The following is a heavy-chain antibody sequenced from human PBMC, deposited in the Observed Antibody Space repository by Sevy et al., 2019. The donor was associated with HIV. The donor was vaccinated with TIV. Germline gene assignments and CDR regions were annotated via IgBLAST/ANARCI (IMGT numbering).Heavy chain of an antibody. V-gene: IGHV1-24*01. Sequence: ASVKVSCKVSGYRLSKLSIHWVRQAPGKGLEWMGSFDPADDETIYAQNFQGRVAMTEDTSTDTAYMELSTLRSEDTAVYYCATTKDYYESSGSPFDYWGQGSLVTVSS. CDR2: FDPADDET. D-gene: IGHD3-22*01. CDR3: ATTKDYYESSGSPFDY. CDR1: GYRLSKLS. J-gene: IGHJ4*02.